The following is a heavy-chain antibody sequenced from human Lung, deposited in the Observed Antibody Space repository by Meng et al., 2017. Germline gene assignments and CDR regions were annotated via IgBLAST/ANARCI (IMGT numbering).Heavy chain of an antibody. J-gene: IGHJ4*02. D-gene: IGHD4-11*01. CDR3: ARGPTTMAHDFDY. Sequence: EQRQPCGAGLLKPSETLSLTCVVAGGSFSYYDWSWIRQPPGKGLEWIGEINHSGSTNYNPSLESRATISVDTSQNNLSLKLSSVTAADSAVYYCARGPTTMAHDFDYWGQGTLVTVSS. CDR1: GGSFSYYD. CDR2: INHSGST. V-gene: IGHV4-34*01.